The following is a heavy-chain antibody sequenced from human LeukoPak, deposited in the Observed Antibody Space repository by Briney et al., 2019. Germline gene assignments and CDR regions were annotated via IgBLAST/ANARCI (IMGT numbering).Heavy chain of an antibody. CDR3: ARVTGWAMDV. CDR1: GGSISSYY. CDR2: IYTSGST. J-gene: IGHJ6*03. V-gene: IGHV4-4*07. D-gene: IGHD3-16*01. Sequence: SETLSLTCTVSGGSISSYYWSWIRQPAGKGLEWIGRIYTSGSTNYNPPLKSRVTMSVDPSKHQFSLKLSSVPAADTAVYYCARVTGWAMDVWGKGTTVTVSS.